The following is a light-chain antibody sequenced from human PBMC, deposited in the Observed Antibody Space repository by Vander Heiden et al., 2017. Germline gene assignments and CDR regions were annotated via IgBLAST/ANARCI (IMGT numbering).Light chain of an antibody. CDR3: QQYTNYPVT. J-gene: IGKJ1*01. CDR2: NVS. CDR1: QGVNTW. Sequence: DIQMTQSPSTLSASVGGGVTITCRASQGVNTWLAWYQQKPGKAPKLLIHNVSLLASGVPSRFSGSGSGTEFTLTISSLQPADFATYYCQQYTNYPVTFGQGTKVEIK. V-gene: IGKV1-5*03.